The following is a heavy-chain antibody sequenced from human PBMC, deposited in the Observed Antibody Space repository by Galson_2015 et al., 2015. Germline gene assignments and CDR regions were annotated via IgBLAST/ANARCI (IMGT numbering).Heavy chain of an antibody. Sequence: SLRLSCAASGFTFSKYWMLWVRQAPGKGLEWVANIRKDGSEKNYADSVKGRFTVSRDNAKNSMDLQMNSLRSEDTAVYYCARDDTHYYGSYYDAFDVWGQGAMVTVSS. V-gene: IGHV3-7*03. CDR1: GFTFSKYW. CDR3: ARDDTHYYGSYYDAFDV. J-gene: IGHJ3*01. CDR2: IRKDGSEK. D-gene: IGHD1-26*01.